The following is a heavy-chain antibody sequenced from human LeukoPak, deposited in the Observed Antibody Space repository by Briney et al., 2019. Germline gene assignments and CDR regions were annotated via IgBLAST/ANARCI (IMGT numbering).Heavy chain of an antibody. V-gene: IGHV1-8*02. CDR1: GYTFTSYG. D-gene: IGHD3-10*01. CDR3: ARVCRSRVRGVILRWFDP. CDR2: ISAYNGNT. Sequence: GASVKVSCKASGYTFTSYGISWVRQAPGQGLEWMGWISAYNGNTGYAQKFQGRVTMTRNTSISTAYMELSSLRSEDTAVYYCARVCRSRVRGVILRWFDPWGQGTLVTVSS. J-gene: IGHJ5*02.